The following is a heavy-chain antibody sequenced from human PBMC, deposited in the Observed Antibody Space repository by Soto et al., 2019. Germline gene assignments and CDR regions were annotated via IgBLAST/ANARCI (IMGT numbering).Heavy chain of an antibody. CDR1: GYTLTELS. CDR3: ARVLWEGYYDILTRNWFDP. Sequence: APVKVSCKVSGYTLTELSMHWVRQAPGKGLEWMGGFDPEDGETIYAQKFQGRVTMTEDTSTDTAYMELSSLRSEDTAVYYCARVLWEGYYDILTRNWFDPWGQGTLVTVSS. J-gene: IGHJ5*02. CDR2: FDPEDGET. V-gene: IGHV1-24*01. D-gene: IGHD3-9*01.